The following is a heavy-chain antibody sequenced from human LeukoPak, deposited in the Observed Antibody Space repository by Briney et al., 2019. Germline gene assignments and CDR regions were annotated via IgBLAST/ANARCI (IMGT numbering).Heavy chain of an antibody. CDR1: GFIFSSYS. D-gene: IGHD2-15*01. CDR2: ISSSSSYI. V-gene: IGHV3-21*01. J-gene: IGHJ5*02. Sequence: AGGSLRLSCAASGFIFSSYSMSWVRQAPGKGLEWVSSISSSSSYIYYADSVKGRFTISRDNAKNSLYLQMNSLRAEDTAVYYCARLRSHALGYCSGGSCYAPNNWFDPWGQGTLVTVSS. CDR3: ARLRSHALGYCSGGSCYAPNNWFDP.